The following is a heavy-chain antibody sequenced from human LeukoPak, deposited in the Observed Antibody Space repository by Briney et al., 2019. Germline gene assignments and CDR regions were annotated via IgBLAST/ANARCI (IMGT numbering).Heavy chain of an antibody. J-gene: IGHJ4*02. CDR1: GGSFSGYY. D-gene: IGHD2-2*01. CDR3: ARGYCSSTSCSFDY. V-gene: IGHV4-34*01. Sequence: PSETLSLTCAVYGGSFSGYYWSWIRHPPGKGLEWIREINHSGSTNYNPSLKSRVTTSVDTSKNQFSLKLSSVTAADTAVYYCARGYCSSTSCSFDYWGQGTLVTVSS. CDR2: INHSGST.